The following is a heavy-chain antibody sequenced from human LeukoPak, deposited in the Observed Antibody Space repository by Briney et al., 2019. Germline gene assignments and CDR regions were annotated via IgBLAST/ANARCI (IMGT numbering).Heavy chain of an antibody. CDR3: ARYDFLTGYPYYYYGMDV. CDR2: IEGDGSDK. J-gene: IGHJ6*02. CDR1: GFTLSTYW. D-gene: IGHD3-9*01. V-gene: IGHV3-7*01. Sequence: PGGSLRLSCAASGFTLSTYWMSWVRQAPGKGLEWVANIEGDGSDKNYRDSVKGRFSISRDSAKNSLFLQMNSLRAEDTAVYYCARYDFLTGYPYYYYGMDVWGQGTTVTVSS.